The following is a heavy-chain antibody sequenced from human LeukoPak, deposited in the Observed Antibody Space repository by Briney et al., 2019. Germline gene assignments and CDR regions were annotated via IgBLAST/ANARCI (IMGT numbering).Heavy chain of an antibody. J-gene: IGHJ4*02. CDR1: GGSFSGYY. V-gene: IGHV4-34*01. Sequence: SETLSLTCAVYGGSFSGYYWSWIRQPPGKGLEWIGEINHSGSTNYNPSLKSRVTISVDTSKNQFSLKLSSVTAADTAVYYCARSSAGYSSSWSYYFDYWGQGTLVTVSS. CDR3: ARSSAGYSSSWSYYFDY. D-gene: IGHD6-13*01. CDR2: INHSGST.